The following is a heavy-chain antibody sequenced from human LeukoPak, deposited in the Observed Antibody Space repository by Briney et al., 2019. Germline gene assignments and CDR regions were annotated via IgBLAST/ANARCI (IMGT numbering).Heavy chain of an antibody. J-gene: IGHJ4*02. CDR2: INPNSGDT. V-gene: IGHV1-2*04. Sequence: ASVKVSCKASGYTFSDYYMHWVRQAPGQGLEWLGWINPNSGDTHYAQKFQGWVTMTRDTSISTAYMELSSLRSEDTAVYYCATDLLGATGFFDYWGQGTLVTVSS. CDR1: GYTFSDYY. D-gene: IGHD1-26*01. CDR3: ATDLLGATGFFDY.